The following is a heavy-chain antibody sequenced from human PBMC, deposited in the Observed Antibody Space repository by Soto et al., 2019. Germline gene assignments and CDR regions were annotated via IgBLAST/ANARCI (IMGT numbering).Heavy chain of an antibody. J-gene: IGHJ5*02. CDR2: INTGNGNT. D-gene: IGHD5-12*01. CDR3: ARAISGYVT. V-gene: IGHV1-3*04. CDR1: GITSTTYA. Sequence: QVQLVQSGAEVKKPGASVKVSCKAPGITSTTYAIHWVRQVPGQGLEWMGWINTGNGNTRYSQRFLGRVSLTTDTSASTASMDLSSLTSEDTAVYYCARAISGYVTWGQGTLITVSS.